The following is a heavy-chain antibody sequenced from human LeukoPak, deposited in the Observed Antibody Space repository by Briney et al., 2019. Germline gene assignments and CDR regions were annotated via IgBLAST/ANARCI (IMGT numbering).Heavy chain of an antibody. CDR3: AREVPGSNWFDP. V-gene: IGHV4-59*01. D-gene: IGHD3-10*01. Sequence: SETLSLTCTVSGGSISSYYWSWIRQPPGEGLEWIGYIYYSGSTNYNPSLKSRVTISVDTSKNQFSLKLSSVTAADTAVYYCAREVPGSNWFDPWGQGTLVTVSS. CDR1: GGSISSYY. CDR2: IYYSGST. J-gene: IGHJ5*02.